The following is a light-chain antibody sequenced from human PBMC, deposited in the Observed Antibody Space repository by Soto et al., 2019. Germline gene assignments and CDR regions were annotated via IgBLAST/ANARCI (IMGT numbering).Light chain of an antibody. V-gene: IGKV3-11*01. CDR3: QQRSNWPRT. Sequence: EIVLTQSLATLSLFPGERATLSCRASQSVSSYLAWYQQKPGQAPRLLIYDASNRATGIPARFSGSGSGTDFTLTISSLEPEDFAVYYCQQRSNWPRTFGQGTKVDIK. CDR2: DAS. CDR1: QSVSSY. J-gene: IGKJ1*01.